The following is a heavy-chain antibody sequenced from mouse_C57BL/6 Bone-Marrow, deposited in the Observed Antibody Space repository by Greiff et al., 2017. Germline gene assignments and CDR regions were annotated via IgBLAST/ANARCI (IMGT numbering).Heavy chain of an antibody. D-gene: IGHD2-5*01. J-gene: IGHJ2*01. V-gene: IGHV5-12*01. CDR2: ICHGCGST. Sequence: EVQLLESGAGLVQPGASLKLSCAASGFSFSDYYMYWVRQTPEKRLEWVGYICHGCGSTCYPDTVKGRFTISIDNAKNTLYLQIGRLKSEDTAMYYCARSGDSNYFDYWGQGTTL. CDR1: GFSFSDYY. CDR3: ARSGDSNYFDY.